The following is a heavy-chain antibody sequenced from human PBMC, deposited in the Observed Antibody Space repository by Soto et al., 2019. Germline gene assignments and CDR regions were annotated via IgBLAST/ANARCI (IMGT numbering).Heavy chain of an antibody. CDR2: IYYSGRT. CDR3: ARAVLPATAPFDC. D-gene: IGHD2-2*01. J-gene: IGHJ4*02. Sequence: QVQLQESGPRLVKPSETLSLTCIVSGGSISSHYWSWIRQPPGKGLEWIGYIYYSGRTNYNPSLKSRVTISVDTSKNQFSLKLSSVTAADTAVYYCARAVLPATAPFDCWGQGTLVTVSS. CDR1: GGSISSHY. V-gene: IGHV4-59*11.